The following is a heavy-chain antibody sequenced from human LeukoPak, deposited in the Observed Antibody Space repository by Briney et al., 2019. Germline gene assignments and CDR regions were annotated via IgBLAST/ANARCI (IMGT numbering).Heavy chain of an antibody. CDR2: IYSGGST. J-gene: IGHJ4*02. V-gene: IGHV3-53*01. Sequence: GGSLRLSCAASGFTFSSNWMSWVRQAPGKGLEWVSVIYSGGSTYYADSVKGRFTISRDNSKNTLYLQMNSLRAEDTAVYYCARGPRFLEWLRHEYYFGYWGQGTLVTVSS. D-gene: IGHD3-3*01. CDR1: GFTFSSNW. CDR3: ARGPRFLEWLRHEYYFGY.